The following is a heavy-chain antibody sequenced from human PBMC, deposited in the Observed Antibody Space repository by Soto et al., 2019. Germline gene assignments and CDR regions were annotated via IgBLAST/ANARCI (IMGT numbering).Heavy chain of an antibody. D-gene: IGHD6-6*01. V-gene: IGHV3-23*01. J-gene: IGHJ4*02. CDR1: GFTFSNAW. Sequence: GGSLRLSCAASGFTFSNAWMSWVRQAPGKGLEWVSAISGSGGSTYYADSVKGRFTISRDNSKNTLYLQMNSLRAEDTAVYYCAKDRRSIAARPGDFDYWGQGTLVTVSS. CDR3: AKDRRSIAARPGDFDY. CDR2: ISGSGGST.